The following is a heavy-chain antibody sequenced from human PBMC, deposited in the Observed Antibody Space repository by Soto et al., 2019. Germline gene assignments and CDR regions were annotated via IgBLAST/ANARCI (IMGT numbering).Heavy chain of an antibody. D-gene: IGHD6-13*01. V-gene: IGHV3-23*01. CDR3: ARRSSSWYFDY. CDR1: GFTFSSYA. Sequence: EVQLLESGGGLVQPGGSLRLSCAASGFTFSSYAMNWVRQAPGKGLEWVSVISGSDGSTYYADSVKGRFTISRDNSKHTLNVQMNSLRAEDTAGYYCARRSSSWYFDYWGQGTLVTVS. J-gene: IGHJ4*02. CDR2: ISGSDGST.